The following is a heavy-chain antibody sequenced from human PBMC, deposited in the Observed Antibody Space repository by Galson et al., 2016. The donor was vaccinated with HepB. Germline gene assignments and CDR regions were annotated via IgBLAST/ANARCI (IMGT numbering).Heavy chain of an antibody. D-gene: IGHD4-11*01. J-gene: IGHJ6*03. CDR1: GGSFSGYY. Sequence: ETLSLTCAVYGGSFSGYYWSWIRQPPGKGLEWIGEINHSGSTNYNPSLKSRVTISVDTSKNQFSLKLSSVTAADTAVYYCPRRFSNYVGETCYHHHYYYYMDVWGKGTTVTVSS. CDR3: PRRFSNYVGETCYHHHYYYYMDV. CDR2: INHSGST. V-gene: IGHV4-34*01.